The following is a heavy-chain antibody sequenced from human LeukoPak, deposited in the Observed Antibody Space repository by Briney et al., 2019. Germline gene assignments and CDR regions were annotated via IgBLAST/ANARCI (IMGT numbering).Heavy chain of an antibody. CDR1: GFAFRTYW. V-gene: IGHV3-74*01. J-gene: IGHJ5*02. D-gene: IGHD5-18*01. Sequence: GGSLRLSCAASGFAFRTYWMHRVRQPPGKGLVWVSRINGDGSSIGYADSVRGRFTISRDNARDTLYLQMNSLRDEDTAIYYCARDYSYASDLWGQGTLVTVSS. CDR3: ARDYSYASDL. CDR2: INGDGSSI.